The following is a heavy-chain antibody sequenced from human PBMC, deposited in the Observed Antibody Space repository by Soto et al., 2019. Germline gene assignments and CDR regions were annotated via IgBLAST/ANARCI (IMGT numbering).Heavy chain of an antibody. D-gene: IGHD3-22*01. J-gene: IGHJ4*01. CDR3: ARSSGYYYVDY. Sequence: ASVKVSCKASGYTFINDGIHWVREAPGQGLEWMGWINTGNGKTQYSPKLQGRVTITTETSASTVYMELSSLTSEDTAVYYCARSSGYYYVDYWG. CDR1: GYTFINDG. V-gene: IGHV1-3*04. CDR2: INTGNGKT.